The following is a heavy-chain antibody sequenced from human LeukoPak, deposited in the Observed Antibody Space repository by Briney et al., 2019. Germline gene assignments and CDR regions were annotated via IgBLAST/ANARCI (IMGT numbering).Heavy chain of an antibody. V-gene: IGHV1-2*02. Sequence: ASVKVSCKTSGYTFTGHYIHWVRQAPGQGLEWMGWINSDSGGTNYAQKFQDRVTMTRDMSISTVYLELSGLRSDDTAVYYCARDGTPGALLKWFDPWGQGTLVIVSS. J-gene: IGHJ5*02. D-gene: IGHD7-27*01. CDR1: GYTFTGHY. CDR3: ARDGTPGALLKWFDP. CDR2: INSDSGGT.